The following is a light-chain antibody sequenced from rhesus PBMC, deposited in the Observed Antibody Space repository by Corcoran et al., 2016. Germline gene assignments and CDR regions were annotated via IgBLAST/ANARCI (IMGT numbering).Light chain of an antibody. Sequence: QVILTQSPATLSLSPGERATLSCRASQSVSSYLAWYQQKPGQPPRLLIHGASSRPTCIPDRFSGSGSGTDFTLTISRLDPEDVGVYHCYQHSSGYTFGQGTKVEIK. CDR3: YQHSSGYT. CDR1: QSVSSY. J-gene: IGKJ1*01. V-gene: IGKV3-10*01. CDR2: GAS.